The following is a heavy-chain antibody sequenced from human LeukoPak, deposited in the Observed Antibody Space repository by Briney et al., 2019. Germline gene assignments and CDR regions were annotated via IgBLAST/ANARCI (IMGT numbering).Heavy chain of an antibody. CDR1: GGSINSGSYY. V-gene: IGHV4-61*02. Sequence: SETLSLTCTVSGGSINSGSYYWSWIRQPAGKGLEWIGRISTSGSTNYNPALKSRVTMSVDTSKNQFSLKLSSVTAADTAVYYCARVRTGTYSVRGVMDPWGQGTLVTVSS. J-gene: IGHJ5*02. CDR2: ISTSGST. CDR3: ARVRTGTYSVRGVMDP. D-gene: IGHD3-10*02.